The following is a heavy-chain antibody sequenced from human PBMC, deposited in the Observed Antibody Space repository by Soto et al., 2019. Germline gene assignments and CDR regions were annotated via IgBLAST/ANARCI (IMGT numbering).Heavy chain of an antibody. CDR3: ARSQGSSTSLEIYYYYYYGMDV. Sequence: QVQLVQSGAEVKKPGSSVKVSCKASGGTFSSYAISWVRQAPGQGLEWMGGIIPISGTATYAQKVQGGVTITADESTSTAYMELSSLRSEDTAVYYCARSQGSSTSLEIYYYYYYGMDVWGQGTTVTVSS. D-gene: IGHD2-2*01. V-gene: IGHV1-69*01. J-gene: IGHJ6*02. CDR1: GGTFSSYA. CDR2: IIPISGTA.